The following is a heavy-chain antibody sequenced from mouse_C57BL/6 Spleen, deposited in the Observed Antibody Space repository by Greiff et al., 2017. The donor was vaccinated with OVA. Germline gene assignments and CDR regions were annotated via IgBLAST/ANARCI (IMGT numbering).Heavy chain of an antibody. V-gene: IGHV1-82*01. D-gene: IGHD1-1*01. CDR1: GYALSSSW. CDR2: IYPGDGDT. J-gene: IGHJ2*01. CDR3: ANYGPFDY. Sequence: QVQLQQSGPELVKPGASVKISCKASGYALSSSWMNWVKQRPGKGLEWIGRIYPGDGDTNYNGKFKGKATLTADKSSSTAYMQLSSLTSEDSAVYFCANYGPFDYWGQGTTLTVSS.